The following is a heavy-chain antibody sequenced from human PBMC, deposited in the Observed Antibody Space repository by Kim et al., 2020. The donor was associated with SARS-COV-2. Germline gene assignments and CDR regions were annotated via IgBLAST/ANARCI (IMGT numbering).Heavy chain of an antibody. D-gene: IGHD5-18*01. CDR2: ISYDGSNK. J-gene: IGHJ6*02. Sequence: GGSLRLSCAASGFTFSSYAMHWVRQAPGKGLEWVAVISYDGSNKYYADSVKGRFTISRDNSKNTLYLQMNSLRAEDTAVYYCARVGDAAAENYYYYYGMDVWGQGTTVTVSS. CDR1: GFTFSSYA. CDR3: ARVGDAAAENYYYYYGMDV. V-gene: IGHV3-30*04.